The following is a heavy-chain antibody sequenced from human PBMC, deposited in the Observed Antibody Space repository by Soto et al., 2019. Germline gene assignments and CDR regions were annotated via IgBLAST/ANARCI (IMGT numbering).Heavy chain of an antibody. CDR3: AKRACSGGKCYFDH. J-gene: IGHJ4*02. CDR2: LTESGDRT. Sequence: EVQLLESGGGLVQPGGSLRLSCAASGFTFSSYAMSWVRQAPGKGLEWVSSLTESGDRTYHADSVKGRFTISRDNSKKMLNLQMNSLRAEDTAVYYWAKRACSGGKCYFDHWGQGTLVTVSS. D-gene: IGHD2-15*01. V-gene: IGHV3-23*01. CDR1: GFTFSSYA.